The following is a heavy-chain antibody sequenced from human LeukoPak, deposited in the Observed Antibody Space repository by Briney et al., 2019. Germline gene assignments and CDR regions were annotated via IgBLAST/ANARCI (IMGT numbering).Heavy chain of an antibody. CDR1: GGSISSYY. CDR2: IYYSGST. D-gene: IGHD3-22*01. Sequence: SETLSLTCTVSGGSISSYYWSWIRQPPGKGLEWIGYIYYSGSTNYNPSLKSRVTISVDTSKNQFSLKLSSVTAADTAVYYCARDTGRSSSGYYYDYWGQGTLVTVSS. CDR3: ARDTGRSSSGYYYDY. V-gene: IGHV4-59*01. J-gene: IGHJ4*02.